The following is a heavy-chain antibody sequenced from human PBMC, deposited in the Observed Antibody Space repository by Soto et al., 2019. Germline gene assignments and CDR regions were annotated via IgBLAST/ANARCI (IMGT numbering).Heavy chain of an antibody. Sequence: QVQLVQSGAEVTKPGASVKVSCKASGYTFTSYAMHWLRQAPGQRLEWMGWINAGNGNTKYSRKFQGRGTITRHSSASTADMELSSLRSEDTAVYYCARDLQADYWGQGTLVTVSS. J-gene: IGHJ4*02. CDR2: INAGNGNT. CDR3: ARDLQADY. CDR1: GYTFTSYA. V-gene: IGHV1-3*01.